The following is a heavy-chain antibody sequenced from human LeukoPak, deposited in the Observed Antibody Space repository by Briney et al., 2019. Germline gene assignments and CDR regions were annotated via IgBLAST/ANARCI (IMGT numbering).Heavy chain of an antibody. Sequence: ASVKVSCKASGYTFTSYAMHWVRQAPGQGLEWMGRINPNSGGTNYAQKFQGRVTMTRDTSISTAYMELSRLRSDDTAVYYCASYYGDPADFDYWGQGTLVTVSS. CDR3: ASYYGDPADFDY. CDR2: INPNSGGT. D-gene: IGHD4-17*01. J-gene: IGHJ4*02. V-gene: IGHV1-2*06. CDR1: GYTFTSYA.